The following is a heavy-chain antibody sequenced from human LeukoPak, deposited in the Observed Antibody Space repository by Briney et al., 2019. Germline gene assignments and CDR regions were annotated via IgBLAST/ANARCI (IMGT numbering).Heavy chain of an antibody. CDR1: GYTLTSYG. Sequence: GASVKVSCKASGYTLTSYGISWVRQAPGQGLEWVGWISAYNGNTNYAQKLQGRVTMTTDTSTSTAYMELRSLRSDDTAVYYCARVGPVTMVRGVMSEADYWGQGTLVTVSS. J-gene: IGHJ4*02. D-gene: IGHD3-10*01. V-gene: IGHV1-18*01. CDR2: ISAYNGNT. CDR3: ARVGPVTMVRGVMSEADY.